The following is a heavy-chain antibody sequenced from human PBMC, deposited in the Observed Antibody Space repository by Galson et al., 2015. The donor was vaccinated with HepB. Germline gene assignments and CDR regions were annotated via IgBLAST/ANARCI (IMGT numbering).Heavy chain of an antibody. CDR1: GFTVSSNY. CDR3: ARVGYTSGWYRS. V-gene: IGHV3-53*01. Sequence: SLRLSCAASGFTVSSNYMSWVRQAPGKGLEWVSLIYSGGTTYYADSVKGRFSISRDNSKNTVYLQMNSLRAEDTAVYYCARVGYTSGWYRSWGQGTLVTVSS. J-gene: IGHJ5*02. D-gene: IGHD6-19*01. CDR2: IYSGGTT.